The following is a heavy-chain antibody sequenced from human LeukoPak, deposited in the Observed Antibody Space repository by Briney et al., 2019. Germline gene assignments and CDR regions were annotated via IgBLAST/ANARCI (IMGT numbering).Heavy chain of an antibody. CDR2: IRSSSSYI. CDR3: ARVGYSTVYYYYGMDV. Sequence: GGSLRLSCAASGFTFSSYSMNWVRQAPGKWLEWVSSIRSSSSYIYYADSVKGRFTISRDNAKNSLYLQMNSLRAEDTAVYYCARVGYSTVYYYYGMDVWGQGTTVTVSS. V-gene: IGHV3-21*01. CDR1: GFTFSSYS. D-gene: IGHD4-11*01. J-gene: IGHJ6*02.